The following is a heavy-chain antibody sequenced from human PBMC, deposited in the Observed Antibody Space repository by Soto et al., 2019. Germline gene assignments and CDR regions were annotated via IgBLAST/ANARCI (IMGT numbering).Heavy chain of an antibody. D-gene: IGHD3-22*01. CDR2: ISSSSSTI. CDR1: GFTFSSYS. V-gene: IGHV3-48*02. J-gene: IGHJ4*02. CDR3: ARDQFNYDSSGYSLDY. Sequence: GESLKISCAASGFTFSSYSMNWVRQAPGKGLEWVSYISSSSSTIYYADSVKGRFTISRDNAKNSLYLQMNSLRDEDTAVYYCARDQFNYDSSGYSLDYWGQGTLVTVSS.